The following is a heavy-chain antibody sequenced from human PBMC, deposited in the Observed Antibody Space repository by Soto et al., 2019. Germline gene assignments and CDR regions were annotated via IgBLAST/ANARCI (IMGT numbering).Heavy chain of an antibody. V-gene: IGHV4-34*01. Sequence: QVQLQQWGAGLLKPSETLSLTCAVYGGSFSGYYWSWIRQPPGKGLEWIGEITHSGSTKYNPSLKSRVTISVDTSKNQFSLKLSSVTAADTAVYYCARGDNIYGLVYWGQGTLVTVSS. CDR2: ITHSGST. CDR1: GGSFSGYY. CDR3: ARGDNIYGLVY. J-gene: IGHJ4*02. D-gene: IGHD5-18*01.